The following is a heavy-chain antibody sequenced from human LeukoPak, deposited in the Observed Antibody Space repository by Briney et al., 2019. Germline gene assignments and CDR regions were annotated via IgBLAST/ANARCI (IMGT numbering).Heavy chain of an antibody. D-gene: IGHD1-26*01. Sequence: PGGSLRLSWAASGFTFSSYWMGWVRQAPGKGLEWVAKIKEDGSQKQYVDSVKGRFTISRDNAKNSLYLQMSSLRAEDTAVYYCARDRGGGSYDYWGQGTVVTVSS. J-gene: IGHJ4*02. CDR2: IKEDGSQK. V-gene: IGHV3-7*01. CDR3: ARDRGGGSYDY. CDR1: GFTFSSYW.